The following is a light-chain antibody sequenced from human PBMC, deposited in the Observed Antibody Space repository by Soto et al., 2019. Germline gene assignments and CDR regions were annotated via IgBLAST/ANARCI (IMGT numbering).Light chain of an antibody. J-gene: IGLJ3*02. CDR1: SSDIGSNS. CDR3: ATWIDSLKGWV. CDR2: AND. Sequence: QSVLTQPPSASRTPGQRVTIPCSGSSSDIGSNSVNWYQQLPVAAPRLLIYANDHRPSGVPDRFSASKSGTSSSLAISGVRSEDEAFYYCATWIDSLKGWVFGGGTKVTVL. V-gene: IGLV1-44*01.